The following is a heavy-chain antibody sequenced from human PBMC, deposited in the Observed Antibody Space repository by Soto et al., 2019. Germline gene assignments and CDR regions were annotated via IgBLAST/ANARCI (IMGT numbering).Heavy chain of an antibody. J-gene: IGHJ4*02. Sequence: QVQLVQSGAEVKKPGASVKVSCKASGYTFTSYDINWVRQATGQGLEWMGWMNPNSGNTGYAQKFQGRVTMTRNTSISTAYMELSSLRSEDTAVYYCARGRKFRSGSYYLADYWGQGTLVTVSS. CDR3: ARGRKFRSGSYYLADY. D-gene: IGHD1-26*01. CDR2: MNPNSGNT. V-gene: IGHV1-8*01. CDR1: GYTFTSYD.